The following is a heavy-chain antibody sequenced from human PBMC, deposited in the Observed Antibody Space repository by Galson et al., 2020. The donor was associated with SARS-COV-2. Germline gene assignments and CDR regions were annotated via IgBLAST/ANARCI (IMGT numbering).Heavy chain of an antibody. CDR3: ARDPSSRWYCWFDP. D-gene: IGHD6-13*01. J-gene: IGHJ5*02. CDR2: INPNSGGT. CDR1: GYTFTGYY. Sequence: ASVKVSCKASGYTFTGYYMHWVRQAPGQGLEWMGWINPNSGGTNYAQKFQGRVTMTRDTSISTAYMELSRLRSDDTAVYYCARDPSSRWYCWFDPCGQGTLVTVSS. V-gene: IGHV1-2*02.